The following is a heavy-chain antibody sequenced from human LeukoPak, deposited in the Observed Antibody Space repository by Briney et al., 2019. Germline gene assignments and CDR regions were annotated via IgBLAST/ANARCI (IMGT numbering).Heavy chain of an antibody. CDR1: GDSISSGDYY. CDR3: ARGPYSIPGYFDL. D-gene: IGHD2-15*01. J-gene: IGHJ2*01. CDR2: IYYSGTT. Sequence: SQTLSLTCSVSGDSISSGDYYWSWIRQPPGKGLEWIGYIYYSGTTYYNPSLKGRATISVDTSKNQFFLKMDSVTAADTAVYYCARGPYSIPGYFDLWGRGTLVTVSS. V-gene: IGHV4-30-4*08.